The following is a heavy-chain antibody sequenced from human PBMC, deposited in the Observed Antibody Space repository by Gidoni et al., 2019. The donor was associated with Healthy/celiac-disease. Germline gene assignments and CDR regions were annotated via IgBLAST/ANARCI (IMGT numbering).Heavy chain of an antibody. V-gene: IGHV3-23*04. Sequence: VQLVESGGGLVQPGGSLRLSCAASGFTFSSYAMSWVRQAPGKGLEWVSAISGSGGSTYYADSVKGRFTISRDNSKNTLYLQMNSLRAEDTAVYYCAKDGAGYCSSTSCYDDDYWGQGTLVTVSS. CDR3: AKDGAGYCSSTSCYDDDY. D-gene: IGHD2-2*01. CDR1: GFTFSSYA. J-gene: IGHJ4*02. CDR2: ISGSGGST.